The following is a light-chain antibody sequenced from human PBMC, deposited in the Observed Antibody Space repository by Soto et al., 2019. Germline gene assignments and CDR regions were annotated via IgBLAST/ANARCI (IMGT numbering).Light chain of an antibody. CDR1: QSVSSTN. Sequence: EIVLTQSPGTLSLSPGERATLSRRASQSVSSTNLVWYQQKRGQPPRLLLYGASTRRTGIPDRFRGSGSGTDFTLTISRLEPEDFAVYFCQHYGNSVWTFGQGTKVQI. V-gene: IGKV3-20*01. CDR2: GAS. J-gene: IGKJ1*01. CDR3: QHYGNSVWT.